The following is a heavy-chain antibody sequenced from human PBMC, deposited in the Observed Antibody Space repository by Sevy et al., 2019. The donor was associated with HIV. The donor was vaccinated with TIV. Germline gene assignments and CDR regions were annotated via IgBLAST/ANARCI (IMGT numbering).Heavy chain of an antibody. J-gene: IGHJ4*02. CDR2: ISDSGFS. CDR3: ARHLGEGYCTGGVCYYRRAPDY. D-gene: IGHD2-8*02. Sequence: SETLSLTCTVSGGSTSTYYWNWIRQPPGKGLEWIGYISDSGFSNDNPSLRSRVTISIDTSKNQFSLRLSSVTAADTAVYYCARHLGEGYCTGGVCYYRRAPDYWGQGTLVTVSS. CDR1: GGSTSTYY. V-gene: IGHV4-59*08.